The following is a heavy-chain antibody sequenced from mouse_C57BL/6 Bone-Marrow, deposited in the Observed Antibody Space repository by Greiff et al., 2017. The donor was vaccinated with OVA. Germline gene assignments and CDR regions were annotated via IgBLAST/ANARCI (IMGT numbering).Heavy chain of an antibody. D-gene: IGHD2-5*01. V-gene: IGHV1-62-2*01. CDR2: FYPGSGSI. Sequence: QVQLKESGAELVKPGASVKLSCKASGYTFTEYSIHWVKQRSGQGLEWIGWFYPGSGSIKYNEKFKDKATLTADKSSSTVYIELSRLTSEDSAVYFCARHEEAAYYSNYAWFAYWGQGTLVTVSA. J-gene: IGHJ3*01. CDR1: GYTFTEYS. CDR3: ARHEEAAYYSNYAWFAY.